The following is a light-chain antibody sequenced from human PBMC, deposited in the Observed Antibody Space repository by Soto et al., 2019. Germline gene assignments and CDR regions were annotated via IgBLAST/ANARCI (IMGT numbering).Light chain of an antibody. CDR1: LSVGTN. V-gene: IGKV3-15*01. CDR2: GAT. J-gene: IGKJ1*01. Sequence: VMTQSPATLSVSPGERATLSCRASLSVGTNLAWYQQKPGQPPRLLIYGATTRATGIPARFSGSGSGTDFPLTTRRLQSEDFAVYYCQHHNNWPPGTFGQGTRVEIK. CDR3: QHHNNWPPGT.